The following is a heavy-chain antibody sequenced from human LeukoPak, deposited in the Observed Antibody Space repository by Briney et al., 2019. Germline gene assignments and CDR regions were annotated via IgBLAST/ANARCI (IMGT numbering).Heavy chain of an antibody. CDR2: IYTSGST. V-gene: IGHV4-4*07. D-gene: IGHD3-22*01. J-gene: IGHJ3*02. Sequence: SETLSLTCTVSGGSISSYYWSWIRQPAGKGLEWIGRIYTSGSTNYNPSLKSRVTMSVDTSKNQFSLKLSSVTAADTAVYYCARDTPILGSGYKQNAFDIWGQGTMVTVSS. CDR1: GGSISSYY. CDR3: ARDTPILGSGYKQNAFDI.